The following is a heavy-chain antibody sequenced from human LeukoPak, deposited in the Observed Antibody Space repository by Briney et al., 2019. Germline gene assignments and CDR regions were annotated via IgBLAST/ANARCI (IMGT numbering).Heavy chain of an antibody. CDR1: GGSFSGYY. CDR2: INHSGST. V-gene: IGHV4-34*01. D-gene: IGHD3-10*01. CDR3: ARGEYGSVY. J-gene: IGHJ4*02. Sequence: SETLSLTCAVYGGSFSGYYWSWIRQPPGKGLEWIGEINHSGSTNYNPFLKSRVTISVDTSKNQFSLKLSSVTAADTAVYYCARGEYGSVYWGQGTLVTVSS.